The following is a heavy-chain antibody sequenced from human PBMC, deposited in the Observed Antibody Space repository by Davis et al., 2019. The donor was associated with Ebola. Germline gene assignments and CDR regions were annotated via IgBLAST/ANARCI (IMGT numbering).Heavy chain of an antibody. J-gene: IGHJ4*02. V-gene: IGHV1-3*01. Sequence: CVCTFIRSDTFPLRLVPGQRLEWIGWINAGNGNTKYSQKFQGRVTMTRDTSTSTVYMELSSLRSEDRAVYYCAREQVTILGVVPFDYWGQGTLVTVAS. CDR2: INAGNGNT. CDR1: VCTFIRSD. D-gene: IGHD3-3*01. CDR3: AREQVTILGVVPFDY.